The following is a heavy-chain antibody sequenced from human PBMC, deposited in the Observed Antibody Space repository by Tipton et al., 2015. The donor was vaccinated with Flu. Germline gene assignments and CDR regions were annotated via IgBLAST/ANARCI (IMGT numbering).Heavy chain of an antibody. Sequence: TLSLTCTVSGGSISSSDYYWGWIRQPPGKGLEWIGSIYCRGTTYYSPSLKSRVTISVDTSKNQFSLKVNSVTAADTAVYFCGRQPCSTGDCELYYFDSWGQGTLVTVSS. V-gene: IGHV4-39*01. CDR3: GRQPCSTGDCELYYFDS. CDR1: GGSISSSDYY. CDR2: IYCRGTT. J-gene: IGHJ4*02. D-gene: IGHD2-21*02.